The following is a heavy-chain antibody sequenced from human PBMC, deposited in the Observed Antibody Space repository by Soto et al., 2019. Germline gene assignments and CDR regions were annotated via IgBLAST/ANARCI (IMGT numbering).Heavy chain of an antibody. Sequence: QVQLVESGGGVVQPGRSLRLSCAASGFTFSSYAMHWVRQAPGKGLEWVAVISYDGSNKYYADSVKGRFTISRDNSKNTLYLQMNSLRAEDTAVYYWARSPAPNGLLLPDYWGQGTLVTVSS. D-gene: IGHD3-22*01. CDR2: ISYDGSNK. CDR1: GFTFSSYA. V-gene: IGHV3-30-3*01. J-gene: IGHJ4*02. CDR3: ARSPAPNGLLLPDY.